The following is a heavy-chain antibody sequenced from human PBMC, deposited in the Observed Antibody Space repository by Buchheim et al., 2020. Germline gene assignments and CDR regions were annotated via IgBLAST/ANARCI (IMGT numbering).Heavy chain of an antibody. CDR3: AKRSIVGAINYFDY. D-gene: IGHD1-26*01. CDR2: ISYDGSNK. Sequence: QVHLVESGGGVVQPGRSLRLSCAASGFTFSNYGMHWVRQAPGKGLEWVAVISYDGSNKYYADSVKGRFTISRDNAKTTLYLQMDSLRAEDTAVYYCAKRSIVGAINYFDYWGQGTL. V-gene: IGHV3-30*18. J-gene: IGHJ4*02. CDR1: GFTFSNYG.